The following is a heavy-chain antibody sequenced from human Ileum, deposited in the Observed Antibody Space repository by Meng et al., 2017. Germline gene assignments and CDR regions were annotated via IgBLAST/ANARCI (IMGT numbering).Heavy chain of an antibody. CDR2: INLNTDRT. CDR1: GSAFPDYG. V-gene: IGHV1-2*02. J-gene: IGHJ1*01. Sequence: QMRLVARGAEGKKPAALVKYSGKASGSAFPDYGLHWGRQCPGQGREWMGWINLNTDRTNYAQKFQGRVTMTRDTSISTAYMELSSLTSDDTALYYCVRDEVVATVSYYHHWGQGTLVTVSS. CDR3: VRDEVVATVSYYHH. D-gene: IGHD5-12*01.